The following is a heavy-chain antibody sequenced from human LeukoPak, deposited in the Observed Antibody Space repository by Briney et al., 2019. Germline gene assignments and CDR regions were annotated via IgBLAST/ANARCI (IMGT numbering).Heavy chain of an antibody. CDR2: IYYSGST. CDR1: GGSISSGGYY. CDR3: ARDASGSQDNYFDY. D-gene: IGHD1-26*01. V-gene: IGHV4-31*03. J-gene: IGHJ4*02. Sequence: PSQTLSLTCTVSGGSISSGGYYWSWIRQHPGKGLKWIGYIYYSGSTYYNPSLKSRVTISVDTSKNQFSLKLSSVTAADTAVYYCARDASGSQDNYFDYWGQGTLVTVSS.